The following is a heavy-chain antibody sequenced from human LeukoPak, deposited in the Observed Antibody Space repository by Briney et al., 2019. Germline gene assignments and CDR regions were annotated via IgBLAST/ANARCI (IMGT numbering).Heavy chain of an antibody. D-gene: IGHD4-17*01. CDR2: IYYTGRT. J-gene: IGHJ5*02. CDR3: AREGAATTVTPNWFDP. Sequence: SQTLSLTCSVSGGSISSSAYHWSWFRQHPGKGLEWIGYIYYTGRTYYSPSLKSRVTISVDTSKNQFSLKLSSVTAADTAVYYCAREGAATTVTPNWFDPWGQGTLVTVSS. CDR1: GGSISSSAYH. V-gene: IGHV4-31*03.